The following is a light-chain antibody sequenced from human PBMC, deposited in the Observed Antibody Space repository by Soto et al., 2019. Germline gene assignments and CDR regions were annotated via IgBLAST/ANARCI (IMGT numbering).Light chain of an antibody. J-gene: IGKJ1*01. Sequence: EIVMTQSPATLSVSPGERATLSCRASQSINSNLAWYQQKPGQTPRLLIYGASTRATGIPARFSGSGSGTDFTLTISSLQSEDFAVYYCQQYNNWWTFGQGTKVEMK. V-gene: IGKV3-15*01. CDR2: GAS. CDR1: QSINSN. CDR3: QQYNNWWT.